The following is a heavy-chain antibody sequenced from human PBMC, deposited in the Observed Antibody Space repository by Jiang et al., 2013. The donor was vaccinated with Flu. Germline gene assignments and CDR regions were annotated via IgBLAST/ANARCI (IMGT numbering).Heavy chain of an antibody. CDR3: ARHEGAVAGYGMDV. J-gene: IGHJ6*02. V-gene: IGHV4-39*01. D-gene: IGHD6-19*01. CDR1: GGSISSSSYY. Sequence: GLVKPSETLSLTCTVSGGSISSSSYYWGWIRQPPGKGLEWIGSIYYSGSTYYNPSLKSRVTISVDTSKNQFSLKLSSVTAADTAVYYCARHEGAVAGYGMDVWGQGTTVTVSS. CDR2: IYYSGST.